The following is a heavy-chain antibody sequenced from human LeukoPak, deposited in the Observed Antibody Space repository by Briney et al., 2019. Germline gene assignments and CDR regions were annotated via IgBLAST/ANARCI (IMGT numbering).Heavy chain of an antibody. Sequence: GGSLQISFQGSGYRFTSYWIGWVRQMPGKSLEWMGIIYPGDSDTRYSPSFQGQVTISADKSISTAYLQWSSLKASDTAMYYCARLLRKQQLDTYWGQGTLVTVSS. CDR2: IYPGDSDT. CDR3: ARLLRKQQLDTY. J-gene: IGHJ4*02. V-gene: IGHV5-51*01. CDR1: GYRFTSYW. D-gene: IGHD6-13*01.